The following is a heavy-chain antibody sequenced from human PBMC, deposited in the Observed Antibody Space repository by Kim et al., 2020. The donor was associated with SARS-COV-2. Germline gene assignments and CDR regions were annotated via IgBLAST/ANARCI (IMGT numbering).Heavy chain of an antibody. CDR2: ISSSSSYT. J-gene: IGHJ5*02. CDR3: ARVASPPAGWFDP. V-gene: IGHV3-11*05. D-gene: IGHD2-2*01. Sequence: GGSLRLSCAASGFTFSDYYMSWIRQAPGKGLEWVSYISSSSSYTNYADSVKGRFTISRDNAKNSLYLQMNSLRAEDTSVYYCARVASPPAGWFDPWGQGTLVTVSS. CDR1: GFTFSDYY.